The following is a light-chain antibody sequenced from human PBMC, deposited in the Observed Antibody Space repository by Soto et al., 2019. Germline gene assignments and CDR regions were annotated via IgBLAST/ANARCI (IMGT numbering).Light chain of an antibody. V-gene: IGKV3-20*01. CDR1: PSVRSSY. Sequence: ESGLTQSPGTLSLSPGERATLSCRASPSVRSSYLAWYQQKPGQAPRLLIYGASSRATGIPERFSGSRSGTDFTLTISRLEPEAFAVHYWQHYGSSPPVTFRQGTRLEIK. CDR2: GAS. J-gene: IGKJ5*01. CDR3: QHYGSSPPVT.